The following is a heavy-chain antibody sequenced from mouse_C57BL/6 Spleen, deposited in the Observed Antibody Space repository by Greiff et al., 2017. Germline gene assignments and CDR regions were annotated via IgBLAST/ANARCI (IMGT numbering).Heavy chain of an antibody. CDR2: IDPSDSET. Sequence: QVQLQQPGAELVRPGSSVKLSCKASGYTFTSYWMHWVKQRPIQGLEWIGNIDPSDSETHYNQKFKDKATLTVDKSSSTAYMQLSSLTSEDSAVYDCAREGGTGYAMDYWGQGTSVTVSS. CDR1: GYTFTSYW. D-gene: IGHD3-3*01. CDR3: AREGGTGYAMDY. J-gene: IGHJ4*01. V-gene: IGHV1-52*01.